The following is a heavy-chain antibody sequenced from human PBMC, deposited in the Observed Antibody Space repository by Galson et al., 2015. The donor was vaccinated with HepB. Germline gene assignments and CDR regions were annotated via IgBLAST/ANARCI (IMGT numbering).Heavy chain of an antibody. J-gene: IGHJ6*03. CDR1: GFTFRNYW. CDR3: ARDLTLLWFGEIHHYMDV. Sequence: SLRLSCAASGFTFRNYWMNWVRQAPGKGLVWVSRTNSDGSSTSYADSVKGRFTISRDNAKNTLYLQMNSLRAEDTAVYYCARDLTLLWFGEIHHYMDVWGKGTTVTVSS. CDR2: TNSDGSST. D-gene: IGHD3-10*01. V-gene: IGHV3-74*01.